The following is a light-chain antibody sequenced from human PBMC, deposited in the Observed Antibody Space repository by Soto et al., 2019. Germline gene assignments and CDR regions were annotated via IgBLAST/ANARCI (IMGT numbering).Light chain of an antibody. CDR1: QSVSSF. CDR3: QLRSSWTGA. V-gene: IGKV3-11*01. CDR2: DAS. J-gene: IGKJ3*01. Sequence: SPATGSVSRGERATISVRASQSVSSFLAWYQENPGQAPRLIIYDASNRATGIPARFSGSGSGTDFTLTISSLEPEDCAVHACQLRSSWTGACGPGTKVDIK.